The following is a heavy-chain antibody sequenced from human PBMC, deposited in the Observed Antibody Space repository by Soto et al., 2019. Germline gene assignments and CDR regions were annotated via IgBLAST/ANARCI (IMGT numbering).Heavy chain of an antibody. V-gene: IGHV3-33*01. CDR3: VRSESGLNTDYFQN. Sequence: GASLRLSCATSGFTFTTYGFHWVRQAPGKGLEWVAVIWYDGTKKYYAESVKGRFTISRDNSKNMLNLQMDSLRAEDTAMYYCVRSESGLNTDYFQNWGQGT. CDR1: GFTFTTYG. J-gene: IGHJ1*01. CDR2: IWYDGTKK. D-gene: IGHD3-3*01.